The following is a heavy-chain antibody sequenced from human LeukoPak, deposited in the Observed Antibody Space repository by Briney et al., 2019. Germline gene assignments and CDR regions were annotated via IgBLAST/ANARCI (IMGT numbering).Heavy chain of an antibody. J-gene: IGHJ4*02. D-gene: IGHD3-22*01. CDR1: GYTFTSYY. CDR3: AGVGYDSSGYYYFDY. Sequence: ASVKVSCKASGYTFTSYYMHWVRQAPGQGLEWMGIINPSGGSTSYAQKFQGRVTMTRDTSTSTVYMELSSLRSEDTAVYYCAGVGYDSSGYYYFDYWGQGTLVTVSS. V-gene: IGHV1-46*01. CDR2: INPSGGST.